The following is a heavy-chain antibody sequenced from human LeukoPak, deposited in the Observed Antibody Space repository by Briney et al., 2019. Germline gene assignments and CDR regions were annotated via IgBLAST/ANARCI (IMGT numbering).Heavy chain of an antibody. Sequence: GGSLRLSCAASRFTFSSYWMSWVRQAPGKGLEWVANIKQDGSEKYYVDSVKGRFTISRDNAKNSLYLQMNSLRAEDTAVYYCAREGQWELPIFDYWGQGTLVTVSS. J-gene: IGHJ4*02. V-gene: IGHV3-7*01. CDR2: IKQDGSEK. CDR1: RFTFSSYW. D-gene: IGHD1-26*01. CDR3: AREGQWELPIFDY.